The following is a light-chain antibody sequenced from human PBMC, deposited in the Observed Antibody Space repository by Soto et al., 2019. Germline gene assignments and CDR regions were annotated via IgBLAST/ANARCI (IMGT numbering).Light chain of an antibody. CDR3: ETWDSNPHGG. CDR1: SGHSSYI. J-gene: IGLJ3*02. V-gene: IGLV4-60*02. Sequence: QPVLTQSSSASASLGSSVKLTCTLSSGHSSYIIAWHQQQPGKAPRYLMKLEGSGSYNKGSGVPDRFSGSSSGADRYLTISNLQFEDEADYYCETWDSNPHGGFGGGTKVTVL. CDR2: LEGSGSY.